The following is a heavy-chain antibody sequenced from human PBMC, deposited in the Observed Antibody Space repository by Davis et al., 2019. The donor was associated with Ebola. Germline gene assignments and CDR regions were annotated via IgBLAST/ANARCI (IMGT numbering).Heavy chain of an antibody. J-gene: IGHJ6*02. CDR1: LCTFSSYA. V-gene: IGHV1-69*06. Sequence: SVNVSCKASLCTFSSYAISWVRQAPGQGLEWMGGIIPIFGTANYAQKFQGRVTITADKSTSTAYMELSSLRSEDTAVYYCARSTKTYYYYGMDVWGQGTTVTVSS. CDR3: ARSTKTYYYYGMDV. CDR2: IIPIFGTA. D-gene: IGHD2-2*01.